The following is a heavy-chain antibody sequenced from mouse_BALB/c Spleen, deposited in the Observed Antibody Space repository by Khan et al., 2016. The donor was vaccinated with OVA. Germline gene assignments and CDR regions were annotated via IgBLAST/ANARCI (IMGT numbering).Heavy chain of an antibody. V-gene: IGHV9-2-1*01. D-gene: IGHD3-1*01. CDR2: INTETGEP. CDR3: ARSGSCDGFDC. CDR1: GYTFTDYS. Sequence: QIQLVQSGPELKKPGETVKISCKASGYTFTDYSMHWVKQAPGKGLKWMGWINTETGEPTYADDFKGRFAFSLETSASTAYLQINNLKNEDTATYFCARSGSCDGFDCTGQGTTLTVSS. J-gene: IGHJ2*01.